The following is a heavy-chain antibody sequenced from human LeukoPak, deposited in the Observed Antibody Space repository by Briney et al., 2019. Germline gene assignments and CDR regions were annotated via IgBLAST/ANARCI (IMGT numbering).Heavy chain of an antibody. Sequence: GKSLRLSCAASGFTFSNYAMNWVRQAPGKGLEWVSAISGSVTTTYYADSVKGRFTISRDNSENTLYLQMNSLRAEDTAIYYCAKDPGYSGYDYFDYWGQGTLVTVSS. CDR1: GFTFSNYA. CDR3: AKDPGYSGYDYFDY. J-gene: IGHJ4*02. V-gene: IGHV3-23*01. CDR2: ISGSVTTT. D-gene: IGHD5-12*01.